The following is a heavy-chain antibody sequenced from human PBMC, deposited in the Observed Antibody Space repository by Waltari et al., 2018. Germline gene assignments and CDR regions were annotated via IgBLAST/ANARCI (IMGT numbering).Heavy chain of an antibody. CDR2: ISYTDDYM. D-gene: IGHD2-8*02. CDR1: AFTFSNYT. J-gene: IGHJ4*02. Sequence: EVHLVESGGGLVNPGGSLRLSCAASAFTFSNYTIHWVRQAPGKGLEWVSSISYTDDYMYYADSVKGRFTISRSNAKNTLFLQMNGLRAEDTAVYYCAREHCSGGVCWGFDSWGPGTLVTASS. V-gene: IGHV3-21*06. CDR3: AREHCSGGVCWGFDS.